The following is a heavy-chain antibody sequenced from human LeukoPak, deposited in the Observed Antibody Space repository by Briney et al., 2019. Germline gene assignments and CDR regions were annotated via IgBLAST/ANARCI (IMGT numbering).Heavy chain of an antibody. D-gene: IGHD3-9*01. J-gene: IGHJ4*02. CDR3: AKTIRYFDWLVDY. CDR1: GFTFSSYG. V-gene: IGHV3-30*18. CDR2: ISYDGSNK. Sequence: GRSLRLSCAASGFTFSSYGMHWVRQAPGKGLEWLAVISYDGSNKYYADSVKGRFTISRDNSKNTLYLQMNSLRAEDTAVYYCAKTIRYFDWLVDYWGQGTLVTVSS.